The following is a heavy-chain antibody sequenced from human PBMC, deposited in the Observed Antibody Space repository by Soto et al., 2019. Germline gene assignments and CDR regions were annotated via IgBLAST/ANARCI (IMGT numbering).Heavy chain of an antibody. CDR3: AKSGGSSGYSWRDAFDI. V-gene: IGHV3-23*01. D-gene: IGHD3-22*01. CDR1: GFTFSNYA. Sequence: GGSLRLSCAASGFTFSNYAMSWVRQAPGKGLEWVSAISGSGGSTYYADSAKSRLSISRDNSKNTLYMQKNSLRAEDAAVYYCAKSGGSSGYSWRDAFDIWGQGTMVTVSS. CDR2: ISGSGGST. J-gene: IGHJ3*02.